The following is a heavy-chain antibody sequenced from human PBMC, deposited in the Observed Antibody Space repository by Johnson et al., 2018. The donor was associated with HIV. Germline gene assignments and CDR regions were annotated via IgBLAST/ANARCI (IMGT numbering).Heavy chain of an antibody. V-gene: IGHV3-11*04. J-gene: IGHJ3*02. CDR3: AKDRDRPNPHHAFDI. D-gene: IGHD2-8*01. CDR1: GFTFSDYY. Sequence: QVQLVESGGGLVQPGGSLRLSCAASGFTFSDYYMTWIRQAPGKGLEWVSYISSSGGTIYYTDSVKGRFTISRDNAKNSLYLHRNSLRAGDTAVYYCAKDRDRPNPHHAFDIWGQGTMVTVSS. CDR2: ISSSGGTI.